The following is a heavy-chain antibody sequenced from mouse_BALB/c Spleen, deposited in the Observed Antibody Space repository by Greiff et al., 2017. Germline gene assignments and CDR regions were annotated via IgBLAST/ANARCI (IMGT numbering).Heavy chain of an antibody. J-gene: IGHJ3*01. CDR3: AREGDYDGSTWFAY. Sequence: DVKLVASGGGLVQPGGSRKISCAASGFTFSSFGMYWVRQAPEKGLEWVAYISSGSSTIHYADTVKGRFTISRDTPKNTLFLQMTSLRSEDTAVYYCAREGDYDGSTWFAYWGQGTLVTVAA. V-gene: IGHV5-17*02. CDR1: GFTFSSFG. CDR2: ISSGSSTI. D-gene: IGHD1-1*01.